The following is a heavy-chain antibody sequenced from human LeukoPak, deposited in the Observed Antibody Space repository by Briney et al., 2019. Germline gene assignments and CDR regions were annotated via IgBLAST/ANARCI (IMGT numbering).Heavy chain of an antibody. J-gene: IGHJ5*02. D-gene: IGHD3-3*01. V-gene: IGHV1-69*01. CDR2: IIPIFGKA. CDR1: GGTFSSYA. CDR3: ARDFSRDDFWSGSNWFDP. Sequence: SSVKVSCKASGGTFSSYAISWVRQAPGQGLEWMGGIIPIFGKANYAQKFQGRVTITADVSTSTAYMELSSLRSEDTAVYYCARDFSRDDFWSGSNWFDPWGQGTLVTVSS.